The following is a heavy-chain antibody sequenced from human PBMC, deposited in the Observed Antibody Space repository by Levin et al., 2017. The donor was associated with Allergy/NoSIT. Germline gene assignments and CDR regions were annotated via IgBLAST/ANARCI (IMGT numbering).Heavy chain of an antibody. CDR1: GYTFTGYY. D-gene: IGHD5-12*01. V-gene: IGHV1-2*02. CDR3: AIYVDIVPAMGGDY. Sequence: ASVKVSCKASGYTFTGYYIHWVRQAPGQGLEWMAWINPNSGATKYAQKFQGRVTVTRDTSISTAYMDLSSLTSDDSAVYYCAIYVDIVPAMGGDYWGQGTLVTVSS. J-gene: IGHJ4*02. CDR2: INPNSGAT.